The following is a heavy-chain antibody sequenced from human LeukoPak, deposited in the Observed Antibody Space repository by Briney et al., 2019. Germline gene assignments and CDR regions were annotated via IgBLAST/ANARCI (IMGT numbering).Heavy chain of an antibody. CDR1: GYTFTGYY. J-gene: IGHJ6*02. CDR3: ARDHCVDGGCYENLYFGMDV. V-gene: IGHV1-2*02. CDR2: INPKSGGT. Sequence: GASVKVSCKASGYTFTGYYMHWVRQAPGQGLEWMGWINPKSGGTEYAQKYQGRVTVTRDTSISTAYIELSSLRSDDTAVYFCARDHCVDGGCYENLYFGMDVWGQGTTVTVS. D-gene: IGHD2-21*02.